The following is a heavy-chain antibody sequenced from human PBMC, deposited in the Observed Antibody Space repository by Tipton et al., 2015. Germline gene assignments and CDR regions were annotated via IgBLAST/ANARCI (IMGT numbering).Heavy chain of an antibody. CDR3: ARDAWAGDSRGFYYIY. CDR1: GGSIDSYY. D-gene: IGHD3-22*01. CDR2: IDFRGST. Sequence: TLSLTCSVSGGSIDSYYWSWIRQPPGMRLEWIGYIDFRGSTEYNPSVKSRVSISVDRSKNHFSLRLNSVTAADTAVYFCARDAWAGDSRGFYYIYWGQGTLVRVSS. J-gene: IGHJ4*02. V-gene: IGHV4-59*01.